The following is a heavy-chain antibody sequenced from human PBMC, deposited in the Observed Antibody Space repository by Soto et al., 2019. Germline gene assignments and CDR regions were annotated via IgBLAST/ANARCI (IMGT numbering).Heavy chain of an antibody. Sequence: QVQLVESGGGVVQPGRSLRLSCAASGFTFSSYGMHWVRQAPGKGLEWVAVISYDGSNKYYADSVKGRFTISRDNSKNTLYLPMNSLRAEDTAVYYCAKEEGDEWFGELFHLPYYFDYWGQGTLVTVSS. CDR3: AKEEGDEWFGELFHLPYYFDY. V-gene: IGHV3-30*18. CDR1: GFTFSSYG. D-gene: IGHD3-10*01. J-gene: IGHJ4*02. CDR2: ISYDGSNK.